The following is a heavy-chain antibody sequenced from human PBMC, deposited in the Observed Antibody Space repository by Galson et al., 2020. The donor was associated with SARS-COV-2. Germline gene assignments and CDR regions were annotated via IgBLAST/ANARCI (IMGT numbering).Heavy chain of an antibody. J-gene: IGHJ4*02. Sequence: GGSLRLSCAASGFTFSGAVLHWVRQASGNGLAWVGSIRSRANHYATGYGASVKGRFIVSRDDSKKTAYLQMTSLKTEDTAVYYCTTINYWGQGTLVTVSS. CDR2: IRSRANHYAT. V-gene: IGHV3-73*01. CDR1: GFTFSGAV. CDR3: TTINY.